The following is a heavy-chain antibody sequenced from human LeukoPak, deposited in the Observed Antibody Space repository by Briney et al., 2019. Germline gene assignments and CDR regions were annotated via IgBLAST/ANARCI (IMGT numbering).Heavy chain of an antibody. CDR2: ISTSGRAT. CDR1: GFAFSTYA. V-gene: IGHV3-23*01. Sequence: GGSLRLSCAASGFAFSTYAMTWVRQAPEKGLQWVSTISTSGRATYYADSVEGLFTISRDNSKNTLYLQMNSLRADDTAVYYCAKARGSSVYEQFDYWGQGTQVTVSP. CDR3: AKARGSSVYEQFDY. D-gene: IGHD5/OR15-5a*01. J-gene: IGHJ4*02.